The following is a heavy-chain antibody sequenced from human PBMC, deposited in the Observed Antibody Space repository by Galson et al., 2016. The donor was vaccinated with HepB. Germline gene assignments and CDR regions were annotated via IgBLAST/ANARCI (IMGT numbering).Heavy chain of an antibody. V-gene: IGHV3-30-3*02. Sequence: SLRLSCAVSGFTLTTYAMHWVRQAPGKGLEWVAVISADGSTTYYADSVKGRFTISRETSNNTLYLQMNTLTPADTAVYYCAQGRWSYSNTWYESFGHWGQGPLVTVSS. CDR1: GFTLTTYA. D-gene: IGHD6-13*01. J-gene: IGHJ4*02. CDR3: AQGRWSYSNTWYESFGH. CDR2: ISADGSTT.